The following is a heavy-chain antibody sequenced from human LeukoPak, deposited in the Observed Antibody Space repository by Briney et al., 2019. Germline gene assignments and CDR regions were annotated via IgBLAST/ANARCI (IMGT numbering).Heavy chain of an antibody. Sequence: GGSLRLSCAASGFTFSSYAMSWVRQAPGKGPEWVSAISGSGGTPYYADSVKGRFTISRDNSKNTLYLQMNSLRAEDTAVYYCAKDQAGAGGAPDYFDYWGQGNLVTVSS. CDR2: ISGSGGTP. J-gene: IGHJ4*02. D-gene: IGHD3-16*01. V-gene: IGHV3-23*01. CDR3: AKDQAGAGGAPDYFDY. CDR1: GFTFSSYA.